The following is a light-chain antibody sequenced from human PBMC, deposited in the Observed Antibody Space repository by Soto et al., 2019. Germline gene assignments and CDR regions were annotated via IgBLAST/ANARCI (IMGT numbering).Light chain of an antibody. J-gene: IGKJ4*01. CDR1: QSVTSSF. CDR2: AAS. Sequence: EIVLTQSPGTLSLSPGERATLSCRPSQSVTSSFLAWYQQKPGQAPRLLIYAASSRATGIPDRFSGSGSGTDFTLTISRLEPEDFAVYYCQQYRSSPFTFGGGTKVDIK. CDR3: QQYRSSPFT. V-gene: IGKV3-20*01.